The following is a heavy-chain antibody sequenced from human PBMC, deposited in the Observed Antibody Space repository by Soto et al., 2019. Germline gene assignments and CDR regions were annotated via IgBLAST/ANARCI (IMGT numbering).Heavy chain of an antibody. CDR2: ISSSSSYI. Sequence: LRLSCAASGFTFSSYSMNWVRQAPGKGLEWVSSISSSSSYIYYADSVKGRFTISRDNAKNSLYLQMNSLRGEDTAVYYCARVAYYDSSGYYPPDAFDIGGGGPMGTV. V-gene: IGHV3-21*01. D-gene: IGHD3-22*01. CDR3: ARVAYYDSSGYYPPDAFDI. J-gene: IGHJ3*02. CDR1: GFTFSSYS.